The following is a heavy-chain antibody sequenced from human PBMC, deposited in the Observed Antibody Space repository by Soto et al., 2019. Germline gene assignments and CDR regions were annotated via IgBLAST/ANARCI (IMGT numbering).Heavy chain of an antibody. V-gene: IGHV4-34*01. D-gene: IGHD2-15*01. J-gene: IGHJ4*02. Sequence: PSETLSLTCAVYGGSFSVYYWTWMRQPPGKGLEWIGEINHSGTTTYNPSLKSRVTISVDKSKDQLYLRLTSLTVADTAVYYCARGGFRRGKSYIFDYWVQGTMGTVSP. CDR1: GGSFSVYY. CDR2: INHSGTT. CDR3: ARGGFRRGKSYIFDY.